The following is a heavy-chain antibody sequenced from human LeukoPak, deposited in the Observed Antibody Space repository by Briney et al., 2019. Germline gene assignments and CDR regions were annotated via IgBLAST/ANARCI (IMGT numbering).Heavy chain of an antibody. V-gene: IGHV3-15*07. CDR2: IASKTDGGAT. J-gene: IGHJ4*02. CDR3: TTGIRGD. Sequence: PGGPLRLSCSASGLTVTNAWMNWVRQAPGEGLDWVGRIASKTDGGATDYAAPVKGRFTISRDDSKNTLNLQMNSLKTEDTAVYYCTTGIRGDWGQGTLVTVSS. CDR1: GLTVTNAW. D-gene: IGHD3-10*01.